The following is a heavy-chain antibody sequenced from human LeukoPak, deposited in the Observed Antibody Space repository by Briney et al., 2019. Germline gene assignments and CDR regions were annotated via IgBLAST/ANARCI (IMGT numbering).Heavy chain of an antibody. CDR1: GFTFSSYA. J-gene: IGHJ4*02. V-gene: IGHV3-23*01. CDR2: ISGSGGST. D-gene: IGHD2-15*01. CDR3: AKGPYCSGGSCFGGYYFDY. Sequence: PGGSLRLSCAASGFTFSSYAMSWVRQAPGKGLEWVSAISGSGGSTYYADSGKGRFTISRDKSKNTLYLQMNSLRAEDTAVYYCAKGPYCSGGSCFGGYYFDYWGQGTLVTVSS.